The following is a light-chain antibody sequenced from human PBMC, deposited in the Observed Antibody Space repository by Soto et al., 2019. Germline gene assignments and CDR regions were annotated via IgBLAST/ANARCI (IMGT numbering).Light chain of an antibody. J-gene: IGLJ1*01. V-gene: IGLV2-11*01. CDR1: TIDVDSSNY. Sequence: QSALTQPRSVSGSPGQSVTISCTGPTIDVDSSNYVSWYQQHPGKAPKLMIYDVSERSSGVPDRCSGSKSGSTASLTISGLRAEDEADYYCCSYATTFYVFGSGTKVTVL. CDR2: DVS. CDR3: CSYATTFYV.